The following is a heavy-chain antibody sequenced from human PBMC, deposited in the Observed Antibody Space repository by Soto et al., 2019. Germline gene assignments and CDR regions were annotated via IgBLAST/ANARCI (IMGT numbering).Heavy chain of an antibody. Sequence: QVQLQESGPGLVKPSETLSLTCTVSGGSISSYYWSWIRQPPGKGLEWIGYIYYSGSTNYNPTLKSRGATPVATSRNHFSLKARSVTSAETAVYSCARPRSRSGGSSYGYSYYGMDVWGQGTTVTVSS. CDR2: IYYSGST. D-gene: IGHD1-26*01. J-gene: IGHJ6*02. CDR1: GGSISSYY. V-gene: IGHV4-59*01. CDR3: ARPRSRSGGSSYGYSYYGMDV.